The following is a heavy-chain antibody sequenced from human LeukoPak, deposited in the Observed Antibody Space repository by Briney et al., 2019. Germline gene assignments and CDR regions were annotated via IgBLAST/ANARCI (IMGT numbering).Heavy chain of an antibody. J-gene: IGHJ4*02. V-gene: IGHV3-49*04. Sequence: GSLRLSCTASGFTFGDYAMSWVRQAPGKGLEWVGFIRSRAYGGAIEYAASVKGRFTISRDDSKSIAYLQMNSLKTEDTAVYYCSRKGLRAGTSVDWGQGTLVTVSS. CDR3: SRKGLRAGTSVD. D-gene: IGHD1/OR15-1a*01. CDR2: IRSRAYGGAI. CDR1: GFTFGDYA.